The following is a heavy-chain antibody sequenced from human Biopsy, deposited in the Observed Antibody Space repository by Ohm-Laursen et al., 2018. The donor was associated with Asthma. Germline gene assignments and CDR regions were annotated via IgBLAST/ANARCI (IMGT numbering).Heavy chain of an antibody. CDR1: GGTFNTYV. V-gene: IGHV1-69*01. J-gene: IGHJ4*02. CDR2: INSVFGTT. CDR3: ARKAGSCISRTCYSLDF. D-gene: IGHD2-2*01. Sequence: SSVKVSCKSLGGTFNTYVIGWVRQAPGQGLEWMGGINSVFGTTTYPQKSQDRVTITADDSTSTVYMELSSPRSEDTAVYYCARKAGSCISRTCYSLDFWGQGTLVTVSS.